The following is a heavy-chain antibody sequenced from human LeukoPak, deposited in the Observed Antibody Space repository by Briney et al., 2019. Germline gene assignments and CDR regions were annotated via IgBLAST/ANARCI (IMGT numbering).Heavy chain of an antibody. D-gene: IGHD2-15*01. J-gene: IGHJ6*03. CDR2: IYYSGST. CDR1: GGSISSYY. Sequence: SETLSLTCTVSGGSISSYYWSWIRQPPGKGLEWIGYIYYSGSTNYNPSLKSRVTISVDTSKNQFSLKLSSVTAADTAVYYCASHDYSRGYMDVWGKGTTVTISS. CDR3: ASHDYSRGYMDV. V-gene: IGHV4-59*12.